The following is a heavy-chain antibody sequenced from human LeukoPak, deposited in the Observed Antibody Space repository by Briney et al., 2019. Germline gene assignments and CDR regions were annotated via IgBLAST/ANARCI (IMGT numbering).Heavy chain of an antibody. CDR2: MNPNSGNT. V-gene: IGHV1-8*01. J-gene: IGHJ3*02. CDR1: GYTFTSYD. D-gene: IGHD3-9*01. Sequence: ASVKVSCKASGYTFTSYDINWVRQATGQGPEWMGWMNPNSGNTGYAQKFQGRVTMTRNTSISTAYMELSSLRSEDTAVYYCARSPMRRDILTGPAFDIWGQGTMVTVSS. CDR3: ARSPMRRDILTGPAFDI.